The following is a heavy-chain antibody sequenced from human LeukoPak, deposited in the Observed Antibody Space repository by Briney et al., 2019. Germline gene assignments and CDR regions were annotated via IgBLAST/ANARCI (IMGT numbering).Heavy chain of an antibody. J-gene: IGHJ3*01. CDR2: IYQSGGT. D-gene: IGHD6-13*01. Sequence: SETLSLTCSVSGASVSSYYWGWVRQAPGKGLEWIGQIYQSGGTNYNPSLEGRATISVDTSKKQFPLKLNSVIAADPAVYYCARRGMSSSWYGDAFDVWGHGTMVIVS. V-gene: IGHV4-59*02. CDR1: GASVSSYY. CDR3: ARRGMSSSWYGDAFDV.